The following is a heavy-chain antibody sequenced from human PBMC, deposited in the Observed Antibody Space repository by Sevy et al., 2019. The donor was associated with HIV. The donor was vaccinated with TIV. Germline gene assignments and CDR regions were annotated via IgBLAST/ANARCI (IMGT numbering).Heavy chain of an antibody. D-gene: IGHD3-10*01. CDR2: IGVYNGNL. CDR1: GYIFTNSG. CDR3: ARVPTYHYGSATYFDY. V-gene: IGHV1-18*01. Sequence: ASVKVSCQTSGYIFTNSGITWVRQAPGQGLEWMGWIGVYNGNLKYAQKFQGRVTMTTDTSTSTAYMELTSLRSDDTGVYYCARVPTYHYGSATYFDYWGQGTLVTVSS. J-gene: IGHJ4*02.